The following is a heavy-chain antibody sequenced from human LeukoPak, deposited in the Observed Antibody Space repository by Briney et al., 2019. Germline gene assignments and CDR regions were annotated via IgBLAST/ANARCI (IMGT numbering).Heavy chain of an antibody. V-gene: IGHV3-30*18. CDR1: GFTFSSYG. CDR3: AKAQLPSPYYYDSSGRGEFDY. D-gene: IGHD3-22*01. J-gene: IGHJ4*02. CDR2: ISYDGSNK. Sequence: AGGSLRLSCAASGFTFSSYGMHWVRQAPGKGLEWVAVISYDGSNKYYADSVKGRFTISRDNSKNTLYLQMNSLRAEDTAVYYCAKAQLPSPYYYDSSGRGEFDYWGQGTLVTVSS.